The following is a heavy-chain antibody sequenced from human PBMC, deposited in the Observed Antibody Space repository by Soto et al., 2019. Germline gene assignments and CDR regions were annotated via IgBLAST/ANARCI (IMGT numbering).Heavy chain of an antibody. CDR1: GGSISSYY. CDR3: AREAWIVGATKFDY. CDR2: IYTSGST. D-gene: IGHD1-26*01. Sequence: PSETLSLTCTVSGGSISSYYWSWIRQPAGKGLEWIGRIYTSGSTNYNPSLRSRVTMSVDTSKNQFSLKLSSVTAADTAVYYYAREAWIVGATKFDYWGQGTLVTVSS. V-gene: IGHV4-4*07. J-gene: IGHJ4*02.